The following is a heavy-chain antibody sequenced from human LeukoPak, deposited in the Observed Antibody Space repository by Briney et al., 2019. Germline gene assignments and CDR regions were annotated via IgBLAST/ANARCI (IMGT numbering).Heavy chain of an antibody. CDR3: ARGGWLDDY. V-gene: IGHV5-10-1*01. CDR2: INPSDSYT. CDR1: GYSFTNYW. D-gene: IGHD6-19*01. J-gene: IGHJ4*02. Sequence: HGDSLRISCKGSGYSFTNYWISWVRQMPGKGLEWMGRINPSDSYTNYNPSFQGHVTFSVDKSIATAYLQWTTLKASDTAMYYCARGGWLDDYWGQGTLVTVS.